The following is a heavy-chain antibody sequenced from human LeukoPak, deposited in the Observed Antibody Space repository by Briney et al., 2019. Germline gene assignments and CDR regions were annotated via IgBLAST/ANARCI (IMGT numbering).Heavy chain of an antibody. D-gene: IGHD2-2*01. J-gene: IGHJ3*02. V-gene: IGHV3-30-3*01. CDR1: GFTFSSYA. CDR3: ELHCSSTSCPDAFDI. Sequence: GGSLRLSCAASGFTFSSYAMHWVRQAPGQGLKWVAVISYDGSNKYYADSVKGRFTISRDNSKNTLYLQMNSLRAEDTAVYYCELHCSSTSCPDAFDIWGQGTMVTVSS. CDR2: ISYDGSNK.